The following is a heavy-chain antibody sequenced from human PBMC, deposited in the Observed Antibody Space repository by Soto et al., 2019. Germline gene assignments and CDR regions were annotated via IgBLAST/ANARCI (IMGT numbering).Heavy chain of an antibody. CDR2: INAGNGNT. CDR1: GYTFTSYA. Sequence: ASVKVSCKASGYTFTSYAMHWVRQAPGQRLEWMGWINAGNGNTKYSQKFQGRVTITRDTSASTAYMELSSLRSEDTAVYYCARPRYYDSSGPTAFDIWGQGXMVTV. D-gene: IGHD3-22*01. CDR3: ARPRYYDSSGPTAFDI. V-gene: IGHV1-3*01. J-gene: IGHJ3*02.